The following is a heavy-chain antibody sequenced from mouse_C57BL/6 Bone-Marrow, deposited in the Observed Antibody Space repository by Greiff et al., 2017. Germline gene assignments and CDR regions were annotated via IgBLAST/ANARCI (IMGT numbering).Heavy chain of an antibody. V-gene: IGHV1-50*01. CDR2: IDPSDSYT. CDR3: ARRDYGLYFDY. J-gene: IGHJ2*01. CDR1: GYTFTSYW. Sequence: VQLQQPGAELVKPGASVKLSCKASGYTFTSYWMQWVKQRPGQGLEWIGEIDPSDSYTNYNQKFKGKATLTVATSSSTAYMQLSILTSEDSAVYYCARRDYGLYFDYWGQGTTLTVSS. D-gene: IGHD1-1*01.